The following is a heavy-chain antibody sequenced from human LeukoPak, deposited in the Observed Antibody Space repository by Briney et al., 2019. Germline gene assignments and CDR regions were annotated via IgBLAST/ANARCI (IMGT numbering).Heavy chain of an antibody. J-gene: IGHJ6*03. CDR3: ARLSSVGFYYYYYMDV. CDR1: GGSFSGYY. Sequence: PSETLSLTCAVYGGSFSGYYWSWIRQPPGKGLEWIGEINHSGSTNYNPSLKSRVTISVDTSKNQFSLKLSSVTAADTAVYYCARLSSVGFYYYYYMDVWGKGTTVTISS. D-gene: IGHD3-16*01. V-gene: IGHV4-34*01. CDR2: INHSGST.